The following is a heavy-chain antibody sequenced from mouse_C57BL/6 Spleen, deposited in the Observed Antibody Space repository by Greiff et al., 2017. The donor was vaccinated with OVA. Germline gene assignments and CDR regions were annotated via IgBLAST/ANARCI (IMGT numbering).Heavy chain of an antibody. CDR3: ARGIYDGYYGYFDV. D-gene: IGHD2-3*01. CDR2: ISSGSSTI. V-gene: IGHV5-17*01. Sequence: VQLKESGGGLVKPGGSLKLSCAASGFTFSDYGMHWVRQAPEKGLEWVAYISSGSSTIYYADTVKGRFTISRDNAKNTLFLQMTSLRSEDTAMYYCARGIYDGYYGYFDVWGTGTTVTVSS. CDR1: GFTFSDYG. J-gene: IGHJ1*03.